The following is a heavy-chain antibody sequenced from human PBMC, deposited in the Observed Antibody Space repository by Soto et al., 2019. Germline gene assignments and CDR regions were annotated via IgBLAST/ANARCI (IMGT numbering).Heavy chain of an antibody. V-gene: IGHV4-34*01. CDR1: GGSFSGYY. D-gene: IGHD6-13*01. CDR2: INHSGST. Sequence: SETLSLTCAVYGGSFSGYYWSWIRQPPGKGLEWIGEINHSGSTNYNPSLKSRVTISVDTSKNQFSLKLSSVTAADTAVYYCARGASRFWFDPWGQGTLVT. J-gene: IGHJ5*02. CDR3: ARGASRFWFDP.